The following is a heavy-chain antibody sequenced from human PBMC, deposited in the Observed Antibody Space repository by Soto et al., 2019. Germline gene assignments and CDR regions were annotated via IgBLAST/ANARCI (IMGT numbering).Heavy chain of an antibody. CDR3: ARGDSYCSGGSCYSYPPSAPFDY. Sequence: EVQLVESGGGLVQPGGSLRLSCAASGFTFSSYSMNWVRQAPGKGLEWVSYISSSSSTIYYADSVKGRFTISRDNAKNSLYLQMNSLRAEDTAVYFCARGDSYCSGGSCYSYPPSAPFDYWGQGTLVTVSS. CDR2: ISSSSSTI. V-gene: IGHV3-48*01. CDR1: GFTFSSYS. D-gene: IGHD2-15*01. J-gene: IGHJ4*02.